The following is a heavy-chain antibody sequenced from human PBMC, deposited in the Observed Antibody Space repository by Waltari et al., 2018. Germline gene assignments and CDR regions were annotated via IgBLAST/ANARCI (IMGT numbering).Heavy chain of an antibody. V-gene: IGHV3-9*01. CDR2: ITWNSGSI. CDR1: GFTFDAYA. D-gene: IGHD3-22*01. Sequence: AAGGFTFDAYALHWVRQAPGKGLEWVAGITWNSGSIGYGDSVKGRFTISRDNARNSLYLQMNSLTTEDTALYYCVKKNDEVYDRNGLVYDAFDMWGQGTMLTVSS. J-gene: IGHJ3*02. CDR3: VKKNDEVYDRNGLVYDAFDM.